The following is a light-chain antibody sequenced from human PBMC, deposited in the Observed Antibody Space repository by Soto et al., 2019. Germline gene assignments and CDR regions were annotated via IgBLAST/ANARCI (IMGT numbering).Light chain of an antibody. J-gene: IGLJ2*01. CDR1: SSDVGGYNF. CDR3: CSYAGSSTL. V-gene: IGLV2-11*01. Sequence: QSALTQPHSVSGSPGQSVTISCTGTSSDVGGYNFVSWYQQYPGKVPKLIIYDVSQRPSGVPDRFSASKSDNTASLTISGLQAEDEADYYCCSYAGSSTLFGGGTKLTVL. CDR2: DVS.